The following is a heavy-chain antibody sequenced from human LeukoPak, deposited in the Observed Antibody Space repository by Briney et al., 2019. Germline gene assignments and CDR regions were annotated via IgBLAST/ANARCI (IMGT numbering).Heavy chain of an antibody. CDR2: IRYDGSNK. Sequence: GGSLRLSCAASGFTFSSYGMHWVRQAPGKWLEWVAFIRYDGSNKYYADSVKSRFTISRDNSKNTLYLQMNSLRAEDTAVYYCARGLYCTNGVCYTFDYWGQGTLVTVSS. CDR3: ARGLYCTNGVCYTFDY. V-gene: IGHV3-30*02. CDR1: GFTFSSYG. J-gene: IGHJ4*02. D-gene: IGHD2-8*01.